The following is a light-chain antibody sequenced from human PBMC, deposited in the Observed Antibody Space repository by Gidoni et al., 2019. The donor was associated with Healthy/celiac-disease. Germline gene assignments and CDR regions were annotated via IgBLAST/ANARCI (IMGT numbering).Light chain of an antibody. CDR3: MQALQTPRT. CDR2: LGS. Sequence: IVMTQPPLSLPVNPGETASISCRSSQSILHSTGYNYLDWYLQKPGQSPQLLIELGSNRGSGGPDRFSGSGSGTDFTLKISRVEAEDVWVYYCMQALQTPRTFGQGTKVEIK. V-gene: IGKV2-28*01. J-gene: IGKJ1*01. CDR1: QSILHSTGYNY.